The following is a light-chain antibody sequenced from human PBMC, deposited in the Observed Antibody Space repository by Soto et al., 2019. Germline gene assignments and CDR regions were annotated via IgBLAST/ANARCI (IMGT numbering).Light chain of an antibody. V-gene: IGKV1-27*01. CDR3: QKYNSAPLT. CDR2: AAS. J-gene: IGKJ4*01. Sequence: DIPMTQSPSSVSASSGDRVTITCRASQGIGVYLAWFQQKPGNVPKLLIYAASTLQSGVPSRFSGSGSGTDFTLTISSLQPEDVATYYCQKYNSAPLTFGGGTKVDIK. CDR1: QGIGVY.